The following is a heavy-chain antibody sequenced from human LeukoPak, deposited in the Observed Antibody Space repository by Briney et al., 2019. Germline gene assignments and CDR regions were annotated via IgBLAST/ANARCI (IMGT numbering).Heavy chain of an antibody. D-gene: IGHD3-10*01. CDR2: INHSGST. CDR1: GGSISSGDYY. V-gene: IGHV4-30-4*08. Sequence: SQTLSLTCTVSGGSISSGDYYWSWIRQPPGKGLEWIGEINHSGSTNYNPSLKSRVTISVDTSKNQFSLKLSSVTAADTAVYYCARRRYYYGSGSYIDYWGQGTLVTVSS. CDR3: ARRRYYYGSGSYIDY. J-gene: IGHJ4*02.